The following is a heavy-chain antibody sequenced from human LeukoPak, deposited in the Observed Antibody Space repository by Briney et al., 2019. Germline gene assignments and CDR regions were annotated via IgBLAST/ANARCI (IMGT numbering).Heavy chain of an antibody. J-gene: IGHJ4*02. Sequence: AASVKVSCKASGYTFTSYAMHRVRQAPGQRLEWMGWINAGNGNTKYSQKFQGRVTITRDTSASTAYMELSSLRSEDTAVYYCARDFRDGYNRGIDYWGQGTLVTVSS. CDR3: ARDFRDGYNRGIDY. D-gene: IGHD5-24*01. V-gene: IGHV1-3*01. CDR2: INAGNGNT. CDR1: GYTFTSYA.